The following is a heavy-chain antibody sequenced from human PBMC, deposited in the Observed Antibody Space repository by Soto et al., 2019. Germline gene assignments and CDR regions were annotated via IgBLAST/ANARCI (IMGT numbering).Heavy chain of an antibody. CDR2: IWYDGSNK. CDR1: GFTFSSYG. CDR3: ARDWPVDGTIYYYGMDV. Sequence: GGSLRLSCAASGFTFSSYGMHWVRQAPGKGLEWVAVIWYDGSNKYYADSVKGRFTISRDNSKNTLYLQMNSLRAEDTAVYYCARDWPVDGTIYYYGMDVWGQGTTVTVSS. J-gene: IGHJ6*02. V-gene: IGHV3-33*01. D-gene: IGHD1-7*01.